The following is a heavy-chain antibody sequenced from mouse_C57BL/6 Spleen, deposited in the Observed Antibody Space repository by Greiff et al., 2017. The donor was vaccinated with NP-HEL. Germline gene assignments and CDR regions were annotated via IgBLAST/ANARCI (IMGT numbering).Heavy chain of an antibody. CDR3: ARPDDYYYFDY. Sequence: EVQRVESGGGLVKPGGSLKLSCAASGFTFSDYGMHWVRQAPEKGLEWVAYISSGSSTIYYADTVKGRFTISRDNAKNTLFLQMTSLRSEDTAMYYCARPDDYYYFDYWGQGTTLTVSS. D-gene: IGHD2-4*01. CDR2: ISSGSSTI. J-gene: IGHJ2*01. V-gene: IGHV5-17*01. CDR1: GFTFSDYG.